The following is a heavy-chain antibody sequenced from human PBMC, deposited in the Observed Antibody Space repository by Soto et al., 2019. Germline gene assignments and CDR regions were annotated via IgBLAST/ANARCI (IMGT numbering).Heavy chain of an antibody. CDR3: ARGRPVTGDAFDI. CDR2: INAGNGNT. J-gene: IGHJ3*02. D-gene: IGHD2-21*02. V-gene: IGHV1-3*01. Sequence: ASVKVSCKASGYTFTSYAMHWVRQAPGQRLEWMGWINAGNGNTKYSQKFQGRVTITRDTSASTAYMELSSLRSEDTAVYYCARGRPVTGDAFDIWGQGTMVTVSS. CDR1: GYTFTSYA.